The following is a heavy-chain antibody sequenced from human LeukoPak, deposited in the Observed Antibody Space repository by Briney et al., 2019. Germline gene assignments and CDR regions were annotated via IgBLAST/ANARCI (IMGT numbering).Heavy chain of an antibody. Sequence: GGSLRLPCAASGFTFSSYGMHWVRQAPGKGLEWVAFIRYDGSNKYYADSVKGRFTISRDNSKNTLYLQMNSLRAEDTAVYYCARDPGYRGESGWFDPWGQGTLVTVSS. CDR1: GFTFSSYG. V-gene: IGHV3-30*02. CDR3: ARDPGYRGESGWFDP. J-gene: IGHJ5*02. D-gene: IGHD5-18*01. CDR2: IRYDGSNK.